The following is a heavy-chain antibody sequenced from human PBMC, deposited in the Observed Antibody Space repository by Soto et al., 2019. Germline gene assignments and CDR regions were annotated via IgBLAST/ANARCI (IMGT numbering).Heavy chain of an antibody. J-gene: IGHJ6*02. CDR2: IKSKTDGGTT. CDR3: TIIYGSSGWYSGYYYYGMDV. V-gene: IGHV3-15*07. CDR1: GFTFSNAW. D-gene: IGHD6-19*01. Sequence: GGSLRLSCAASGFTFSNAWMNWVRQAPGKGLEWVGRIKSKTDGGTTDYAAPVKGRFTISRDDSKNTLYLQMNSLKTEDTAVYYCTIIYGSSGWYSGYYYYGMDVWGQGTTVTVSS.